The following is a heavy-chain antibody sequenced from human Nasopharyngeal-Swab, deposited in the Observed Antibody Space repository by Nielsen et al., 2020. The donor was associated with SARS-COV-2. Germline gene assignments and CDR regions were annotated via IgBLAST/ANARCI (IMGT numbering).Heavy chain of an antibody. Sequence: GESLKISCKGSEYNFNNYWIARVRQMPGKGLEWMGVIYPADSATRYSPSFQGQVTISADKYISTAYLQWTSLKASDTAMYYCVRPEGVATSFKYYFQYGMDVWGQGTMVTVPS. CDR2: IYPADSAT. CDR3: VRPEGVATSFKYYFQYGMDV. D-gene: IGHD5-12*01. CDR1: EYNFNNYW. V-gene: IGHV5-51*01. J-gene: IGHJ6*02.